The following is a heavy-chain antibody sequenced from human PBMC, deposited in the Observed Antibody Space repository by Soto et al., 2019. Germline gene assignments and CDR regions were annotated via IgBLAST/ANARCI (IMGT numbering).Heavy chain of an antibody. CDR3: AHRSFYELFVY. CDR1: GFSLNTRGVG. V-gene: IGHV2-5*02. D-gene: IGHD3-10*01. J-gene: IGHJ4*02. CDR2: GYWDDDK. Sequence: QITLKESGPTLVKPTQTLTLTCTFSGFSLNTRGVGVGWIRQPPGKALEWLAFGYWDDDKRYSPSLKNRVTXTXXTSKNQVVLTMTNVDPVDTATYYCAHRSFYELFVYWGQGTLVTVSS.